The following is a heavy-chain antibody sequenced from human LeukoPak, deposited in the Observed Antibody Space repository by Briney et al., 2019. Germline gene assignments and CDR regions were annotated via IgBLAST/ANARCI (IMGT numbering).Heavy chain of an antibody. J-gene: IGHJ5*02. V-gene: IGHV4-30-4*01. CDR1: GGSISSGDYY. Sequence: SETLSLTCTVSGGSISSGDYYWSWIRQPPGKGLEWIGYIYYSGSTYYNPSLKSRVTISVDTSKNQFSLKLSSVTAADTAVYYXXXXXXXXXXXXXXXTXXXDPWGQGTLVTVSS. CDR2: IYYSGST. CDR3: XXXXXXXXXXXXXXTXXXDP.